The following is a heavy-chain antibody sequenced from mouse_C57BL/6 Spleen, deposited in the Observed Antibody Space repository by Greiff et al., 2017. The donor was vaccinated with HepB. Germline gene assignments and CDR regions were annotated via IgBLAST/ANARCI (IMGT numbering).Heavy chain of an antibody. CDR1: GYTFTSYG. D-gene: IGHD2-4*01. V-gene: IGHV1-81*01. Sequence: VQLQQSGAELARPGASVKLSCKASGYTFTSYGISWVNQRTGQGLEWIGEIYPRSGNTYYNEKFKGKATLTADKSSSTAYMELRSLTSEDSAVYFCEREGITTDYYAMDYWGQGTSVTVSS. CDR3: EREGITTDYYAMDY. CDR2: IYPRSGNT. J-gene: IGHJ4*01.